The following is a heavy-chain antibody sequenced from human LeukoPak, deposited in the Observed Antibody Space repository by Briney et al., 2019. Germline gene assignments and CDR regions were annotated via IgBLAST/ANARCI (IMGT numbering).Heavy chain of an antibody. D-gene: IGHD3-3*01. CDR1: GYTLTDNY. J-gene: IGHJ5*02. Sequence: ASVKVSCKASGYTLTDNYIHWVRQAPGQGLEWMGWINPLSGGPMYAQKFQGRVTMTRDTSLSTAYIELHGLKSDDTAIYYCAREGIKIFGGWAPFDPWGQGTLVTVP. CDR3: AREGIKIFGGWAPFDP. V-gene: IGHV1-2*02. CDR2: INPLSGGP.